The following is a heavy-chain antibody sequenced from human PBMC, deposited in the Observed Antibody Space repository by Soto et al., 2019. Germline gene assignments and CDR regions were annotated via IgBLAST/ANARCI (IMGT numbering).Heavy chain of an antibody. CDR1: GFTFSSYS. J-gene: IGHJ5*02. D-gene: IGHD3-3*01. V-gene: IGHV3-21*01. CDR3: ARDRGFLEWQSPTFDP. Sequence: PGGSLRLSCAASGFTFSSYSMNWVRQAPGKGLEWVSSISSSSSYIYYADSVKGRFTISRDNAKNSLYLQMNSLRAEDTAVYYCARDRGFLEWQSPTFDPWGQGTLVTVS. CDR2: ISSSSSYI.